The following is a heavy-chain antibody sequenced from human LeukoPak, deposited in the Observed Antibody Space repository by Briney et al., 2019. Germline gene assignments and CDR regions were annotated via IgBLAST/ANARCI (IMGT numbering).Heavy chain of an antibody. CDR2: IYYSENT. V-gene: IGHV4-59*08. CDR1: GGSLSGYY. Sequence: SETLSLTCTVSGGSLSGYYWSWIRQPPGKGLEWIGYIYYSENTNYNPSLKSRVTISLDTSKNQFSLKLSSVTTADTAVYFCTRRVAVAGTPKASFDYWGQGILVTVSS. D-gene: IGHD6-19*01. CDR3: TRRVAVAGTPKASFDY. J-gene: IGHJ4*02.